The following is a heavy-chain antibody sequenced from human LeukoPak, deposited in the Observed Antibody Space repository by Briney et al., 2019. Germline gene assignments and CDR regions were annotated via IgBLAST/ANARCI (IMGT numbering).Heavy chain of an antibody. J-gene: IGHJ6*02. V-gene: IGHV1-69*04. CDR1: GCTFSSYA. Sequence: PRASVKVSCKASGCTFSSYAISWVRQAPGQGLEWMGRIITILGIANYAQKFQGRVTITADKSTSTGYMELSSLRSEDTAVYYCARVRDIAVAGTYYYYGMDVWGQGTTVTVSS. CDR3: ARVRDIAVAGTYYYYGMDV. D-gene: IGHD6-19*01. CDR2: IITILGIA.